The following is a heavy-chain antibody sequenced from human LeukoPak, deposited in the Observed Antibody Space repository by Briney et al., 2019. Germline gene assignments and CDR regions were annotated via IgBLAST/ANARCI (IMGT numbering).Heavy chain of an antibody. D-gene: IGHD6-13*01. CDR2: INHSGST. J-gene: IGHJ5*02. CDR1: GGSISGYY. Sequence: SETLSLTCTVSGGSISGYYWSWIRQPPGKGLEWIGEINHSGSTNYNPSLKSRVTISVDTSKNQFSLKLSSVTAADTAVYYCARGRRQQLVRSKYDWFDPWGQGTLVTVSA. V-gene: IGHV4-34*01. CDR3: ARGRRQQLVRSKYDWFDP.